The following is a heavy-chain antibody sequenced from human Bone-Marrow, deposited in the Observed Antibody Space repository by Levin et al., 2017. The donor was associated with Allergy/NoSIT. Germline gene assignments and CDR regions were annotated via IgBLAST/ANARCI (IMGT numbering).Heavy chain of an antibody. CDR1: FFPFLPSF. J-gene: IGHJ4*02. D-gene: IGHD1-1*01. V-gene: IGHV3-74*03. CDR2: INSDGSDA. CDR3: ARNWYGIDF. Sequence: GGSLLLSFSSSFFPFLPSFLPFFLPSPLPGLFFVSRINSDGSDAAYADFVQDRFTISRDNAKNTLYLQMNSLRAEDTAIYYCARNWYGIDFWGQGTLVTVSS.